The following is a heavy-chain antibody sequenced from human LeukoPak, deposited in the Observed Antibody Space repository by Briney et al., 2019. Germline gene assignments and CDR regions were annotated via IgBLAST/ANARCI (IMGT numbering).Heavy chain of an antibody. J-gene: IGHJ4*02. V-gene: IGHV3-74*01. D-gene: IGHD1-1*01. CDR2: IKTDGSYT. Sequence: GGSLRLSCAPSGFTFSNYWMRWVRQAPGKGLEWVSRIKTDGSYTNHADSVKGRFTISRDNAKNTLYLQMNSLRAEDTAVYFCAREDDGFDNWGQGTLVTVSS. CDR3: AREDDGFDN. CDR1: GFTFSNYW.